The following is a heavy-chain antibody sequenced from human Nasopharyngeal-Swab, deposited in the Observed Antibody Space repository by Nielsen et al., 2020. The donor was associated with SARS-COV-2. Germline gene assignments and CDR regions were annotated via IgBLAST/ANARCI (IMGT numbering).Heavy chain of an antibody. CDR1: GYTFNRYG. Sequence: ASVKVSCKASGYTFNRYGISWVRQAPGQGLEWMGWISAYSGKTNFAQKFQDRLTMITDASTSTAYMELKSLRSDDTAIYYCARTEAYGGYEDYWGQGTLVIVSS. V-gene: IGHV1-18*01. CDR3: ARTEAYGGYEDY. J-gene: IGHJ4*02. CDR2: ISAYSGKT. D-gene: IGHD4-17*01.